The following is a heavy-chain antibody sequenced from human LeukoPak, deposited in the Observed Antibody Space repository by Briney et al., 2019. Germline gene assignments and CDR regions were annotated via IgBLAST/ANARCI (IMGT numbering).Heavy chain of an antibody. Sequence: PSETLSLTCTVSGGSISSGGYYWSWIRQPPGKGLEWIGSIYHSGSTSYNASLKSRVTISVDTSKNQFSLKLASVTAADTAVYFCARRVDTSSGGYFDSWGQGILVTVSS. V-gene: IGHV4-39*01. CDR2: IYHSGST. CDR1: GGSISSGGYY. D-gene: IGHD3-22*01. CDR3: ARRVDTSSGGYFDS. J-gene: IGHJ4*02.